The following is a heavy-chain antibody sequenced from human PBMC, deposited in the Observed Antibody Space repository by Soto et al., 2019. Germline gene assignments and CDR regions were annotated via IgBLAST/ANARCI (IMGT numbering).Heavy chain of an antibody. D-gene: IGHD6-19*01. V-gene: IGHV4-30-4*01. CDR2: IYYSGST. Sequence: QVQLQEWGPGLVKPSQTLSLTCTVSGGSISSGDYYWSWIRQPPGKGLEWIGYIYYSGSTYYNPSLKSRVTKSVDTSKNQFSLKLSSVTAADTAVYYCARGLRGWRNHFDYWGQGTLVTVSS. J-gene: IGHJ4*01. CDR3: ARGLRGWRNHFDY. CDR1: GGSISSGDYY.